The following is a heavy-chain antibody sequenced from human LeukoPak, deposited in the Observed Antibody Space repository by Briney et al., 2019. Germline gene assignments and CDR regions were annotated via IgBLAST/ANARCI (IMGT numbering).Heavy chain of an antibody. CDR1: GYFISSGYY. V-gene: IGHV4-38-2*01. CDR3: ASTALGYCTTSSCPDY. CDR2: VSHSGST. J-gene: IGHJ4*02. D-gene: IGHD2-2*01. Sequence: SETLSLTCAVSGYFISSGYYWGWIRQPPGKGLEWIGGVSHSGSTFYTPSLKSRVTISVNPSRNQFSLKLSSLTAADTAVYYCASTALGYCTTSSCPDYWGPGTLVTVSS.